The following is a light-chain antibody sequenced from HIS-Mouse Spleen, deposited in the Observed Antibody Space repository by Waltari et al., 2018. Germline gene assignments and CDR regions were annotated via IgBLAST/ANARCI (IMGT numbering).Light chain of an antibody. Sequence: SYELTQPPSVSVSPGQTARITCSGDALPKKYAYWYKQKSGQAPVLVIYEESKRPAGSPGRFSGPRSGTKAAVTISGAQVEDEADDYCYSTDSSGNHRVFGGGTKLTVL. J-gene: IGLJ2*01. CDR2: EES. CDR1: ALPKKY. V-gene: IGLV3-10*01. CDR3: YSTDSSGNHRV.